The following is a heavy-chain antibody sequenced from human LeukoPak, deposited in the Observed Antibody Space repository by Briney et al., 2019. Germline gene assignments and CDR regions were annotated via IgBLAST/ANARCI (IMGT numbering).Heavy chain of an antibody. CDR3: ARFAGYSSSWPLDY. CDR2: IWYDGSNK. V-gene: IGHV3-33*01. D-gene: IGHD6-13*01. Sequence: QPGGSLRLSCAASGFTFTTYDMHWVRQAPGKGLEWVAVIWYDGSNKYYADSVKGRFTISRDNSKNTLYLQMNSLRAEDTAVYYCARFAGYSSSWPLDYWGQGTLVTVSS. J-gene: IGHJ4*02. CDR1: GFTFTTYD.